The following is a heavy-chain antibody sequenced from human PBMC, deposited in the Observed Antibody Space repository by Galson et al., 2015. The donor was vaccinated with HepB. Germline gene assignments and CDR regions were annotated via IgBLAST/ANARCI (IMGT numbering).Heavy chain of an antibody. Sequence: CAISGGSVSGITVSWNRIRQAPSRGLEGLGRVYYRSKRYSDFAVSVRSRITVNADTSNNQFSLQLNSVSPEDKAVYYCARGRLGIEVSLFDPWGQGSLVIVSS. CDR1: GGSVSGITVS. CDR3: ARGRLGIEVSLFDP. V-gene: IGHV6-1*01. CDR2: VYYRSKRYS. D-gene: IGHD5/OR15-5a*01. J-gene: IGHJ5*02.